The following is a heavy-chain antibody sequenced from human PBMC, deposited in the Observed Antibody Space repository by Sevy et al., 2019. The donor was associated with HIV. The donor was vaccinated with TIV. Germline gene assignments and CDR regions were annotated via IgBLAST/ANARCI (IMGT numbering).Heavy chain of an antibody. J-gene: IGHJ6*02. CDR3: AREGGYSDKGMDV. CDR1: GFGFSSHA. V-gene: IGHV3-48*01. Sequence: GGSLRLSCAASGFGFSSHAMSWVRQAPGKGLEWVSYISSSGGSIYHADSVKGRFTISRDDAKKSLYLQMNSLRAEDTAVYYCAREGGYSDKGMDVWGQGTSVTVSS. CDR2: ISSSGGSI. D-gene: IGHD3-22*01.